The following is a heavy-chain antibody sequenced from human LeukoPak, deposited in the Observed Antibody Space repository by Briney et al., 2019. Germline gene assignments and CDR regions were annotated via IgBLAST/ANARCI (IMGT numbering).Heavy chain of an antibody. CDR3: ARDIYGGNSGVTVYYYYMDV. D-gene: IGHD4-23*01. V-gene: IGHV4-39*07. CDR2: IYYSGST. CDR1: GGSISSSSYY. Sequence: SETLSLTCTVSGGSISSSSYYWGWIRQPPGKGLEWIGSIYYSGSTYYNPSLKSRVTISVDTSKNQFSLKLSSVTAADTAVYYCARDIYGGNSGVTVYYYYMDVWGKGTTVTVPS. J-gene: IGHJ6*03.